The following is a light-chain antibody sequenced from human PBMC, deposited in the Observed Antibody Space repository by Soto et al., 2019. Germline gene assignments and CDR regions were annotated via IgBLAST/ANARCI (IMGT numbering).Light chain of an antibody. CDR3: GSWDSSLSAYV. V-gene: IGLV1-51*01. CDR1: SSNIGGNS. CDR2: DDN. J-gene: IGLJ1*01. Sequence: VLTQPPSVSAAPGQKVTISCSGSSSNIGGNSVSWHQQLPGTAPKLLIYDDNKRPSGIPDRFSGSKSGTSATLGITGFQTGDEADYYCGSWDSSLSAYVFGTGTKVTVL.